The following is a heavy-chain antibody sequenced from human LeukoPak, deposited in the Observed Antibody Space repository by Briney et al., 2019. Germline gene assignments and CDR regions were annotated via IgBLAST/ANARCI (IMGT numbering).Heavy chain of an antibody. D-gene: IGHD1-1*01. CDR2: INWIGDTT. CDR1: GFTFDDYG. J-gene: IGHJ1*01. V-gene: IGHV3-20*04. Sequence: PGGSLRLSCAASGFTFDDYGMTWVRQVPGKGLEWIAEINWIGDTTRYGDSVKGRFTISRDNAKNSLDLQINSLRVEDTAFYYCATNPPGRTYLQGWGQGTLVTVSS. CDR3: ATNPPGRTYLQG.